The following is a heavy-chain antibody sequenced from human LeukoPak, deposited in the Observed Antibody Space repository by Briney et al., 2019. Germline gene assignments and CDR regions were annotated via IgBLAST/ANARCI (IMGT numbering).Heavy chain of an antibody. CDR1: GYTFTSYG. D-gene: IGHD6-13*01. Sequence: ASVKVSCKASGYTFTSYGISWVRQAPGQGLEWMGWISAYNGNTNYAQKLQGRVTMTTGTSTSTAYMELRSLRSDDTAVYYCASGEGSSRAFYYYMAVWGKGTTVTVSS. CDR3: ASGEGSSRAFYYYMAV. J-gene: IGHJ6*03. V-gene: IGHV1-18*01. CDR2: ISAYNGNT.